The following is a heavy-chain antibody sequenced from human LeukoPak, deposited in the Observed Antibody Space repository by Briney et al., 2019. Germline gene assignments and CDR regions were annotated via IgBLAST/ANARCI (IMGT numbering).Heavy chain of an antibody. Sequence: SQTLSLTCVISGDSVVSISTACNWIRQSPSRGLEWLGRTYYRSKWYTDYAVSVKSRITINPDTSKNQFSLQLNSVTPEDTAVYYCARGGQGDGYSADEAFDLWGQGTMVTVS. CDR3: ARGGQGDGYSADEAFDL. CDR1: GDSVVSISTA. J-gene: IGHJ3*01. CDR2: TYYRSKWYT. D-gene: IGHD5-24*01. V-gene: IGHV6-1*01.